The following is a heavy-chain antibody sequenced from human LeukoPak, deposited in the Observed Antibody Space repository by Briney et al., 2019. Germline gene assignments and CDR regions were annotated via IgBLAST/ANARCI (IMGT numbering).Heavy chain of an antibody. V-gene: IGHV3-15*01. Sequence: GGSLRLSCAASGFTLSNAYMSWVRQAPGKGLEGGGRIKNKTNGGTTDYAAPVKGRFTISRDDSKNTLYLQMTSLRTEDTAVYYCTTTIVGVTTWFDPWGQGTLVTVSS. CDR2: IKNKTNGGTT. CDR1: GFTLSNAY. D-gene: IGHD1-26*01. J-gene: IGHJ5*02. CDR3: TTTIVGVTTWFDP.